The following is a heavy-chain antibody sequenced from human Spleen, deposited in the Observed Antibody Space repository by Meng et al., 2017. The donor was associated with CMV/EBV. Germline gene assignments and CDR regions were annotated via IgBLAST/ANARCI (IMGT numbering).Heavy chain of an antibody. D-gene: IGHD2-2*01. V-gene: IGHV1-18*01. J-gene: IGHJ6*02. CDR1: GYIFTNYG. CDR2: ISTYSGDT. CDR3: ARDLDSTGYCGSTTCHMESYHGLDV. Sequence: ASVKGSCKASGYIFTNYGITWVRQAPGQGLEWMGWISTYSGDTNYAQNLQGRVTMTADQTTSTAYMEVRSLRSDDTAVYYCARDLDSTGYCGSTTCHMESYHGLDVWGRGTTVTVSS.